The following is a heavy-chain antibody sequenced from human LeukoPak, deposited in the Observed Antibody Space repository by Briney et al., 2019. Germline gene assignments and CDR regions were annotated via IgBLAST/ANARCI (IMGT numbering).Heavy chain of an antibody. CDR3: ARDRSPIVVSDASLALDY. CDR1: GGSISSYY. V-gene: IGHV4-4*07. D-gene: IGHD3-22*01. Sequence: KPSETLSLTCTVSGGSISSYYLSWIRQPAGKGLEWIGRIYSRGTTYNPSLKDRVTMSADTSRNHVSLTLNSVTAADTAVYYCARDRSPIVVSDASLALDYWGQGTLVTVSS. CDR2: IYSRGT. J-gene: IGHJ4*02.